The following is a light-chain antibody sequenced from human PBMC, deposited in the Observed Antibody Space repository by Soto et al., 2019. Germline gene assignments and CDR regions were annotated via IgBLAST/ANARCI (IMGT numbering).Light chain of an antibody. CDR2: GTS. Sequence: EIVLTQSPGTLSLSPGERATLSCRASQSVNSDYLAWYQQKPGQAPRLLIYGTSSRATGIPDRFSGSGSGTDFTLTISRLEPEDFAGYYCQQYGSSPRYIFGQGTKLEIK. CDR3: QQYGSSPRYI. V-gene: IGKV3-20*01. J-gene: IGKJ2*01. CDR1: QSVNSDY.